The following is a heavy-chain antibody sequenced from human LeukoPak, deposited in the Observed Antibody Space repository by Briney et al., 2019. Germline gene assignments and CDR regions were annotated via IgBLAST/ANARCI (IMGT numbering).Heavy chain of an antibody. CDR3: ARDCTSCSFDY. D-gene: IGHD2-2*01. CDR1: GGSISGGGYY. V-gene: IGHV4-30-2*01. J-gene: IGHJ3*01. CDR2: IYHSGST. Sequence: PSETLSLTCTVSGGSISGGGYYWSWIRQPPGKGLEWIGYIYHSGSTYYNPSLKSRVTISVDRSKNQFSLKLSSVTAADTAVYYCARDCTSCSFDYWGQGTMVTVSS.